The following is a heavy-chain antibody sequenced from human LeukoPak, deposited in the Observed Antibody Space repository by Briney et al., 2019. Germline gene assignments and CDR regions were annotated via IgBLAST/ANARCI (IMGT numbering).Heavy chain of an antibody. V-gene: IGHV3-11*04. CDR1: GFTFSDYY. CDR3: ARGGAYYDSSGYYPPSYYYYMDV. D-gene: IGHD3-22*01. CDR2: ISSSGSTI. Sequence: PGGSLRLSCAASGFTFSDYYMSWIRQAPGKGLEWVSYISSSGSTIYYADSVKGRFTIFRDNAKNSLYLQMNSLRAEDTAVYYCARGGAYYDSSGYYPPSYYYYMDVWGKGTTVTVSS. J-gene: IGHJ6*03.